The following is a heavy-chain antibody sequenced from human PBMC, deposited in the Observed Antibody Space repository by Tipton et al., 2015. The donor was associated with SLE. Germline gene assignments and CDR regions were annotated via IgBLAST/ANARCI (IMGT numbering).Heavy chain of an antibody. CDR1: GYTFTSYD. J-gene: IGHJ4*02. V-gene: IGHV1-69*04. CDR2: IILILGET. Sequence: QSGPEVKKPGASVKVSCKASGYTFTSYDINWVRQAPGQGLEWMGRIILILGETDYAQKFQGRVTISADTSTSTIHMELISLTSEDTALYFCAAYINYPAYWGQGSLVTVSS. CDR3: AAYINYPAY. D-gene: IGHD4-11*01.